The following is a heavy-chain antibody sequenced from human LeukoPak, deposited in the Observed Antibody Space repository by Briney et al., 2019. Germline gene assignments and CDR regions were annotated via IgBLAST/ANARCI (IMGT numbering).Heavy chain of an antibody. CDR1: GGTFSSYA. CDR3: ATEPPGTTVTTNIFDY. Sequence: PSLKVSCKASGGTFSSYAISWVRQAHGQGLEWMGAIIPIFGTANNAQKFQGRVTITADESTSTAYMKLSSLRSEDTAVYYCATEPPGTTVTTNIFDYWGQGTLATV. CDR2: IIPIFGTA. V-gene: IGHV1-69*13. D-gene: IGHD4-11*01. J-gene: IGHJ4*02.